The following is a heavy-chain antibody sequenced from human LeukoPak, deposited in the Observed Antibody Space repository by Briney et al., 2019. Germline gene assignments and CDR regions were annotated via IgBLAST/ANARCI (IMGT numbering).Heavy chain of an antibody. J-gene: IGHJ4*02. V-gene: IGHV1-18*01. Sequence: ASVKVSCKASGYTFTSYGISWVRQAPGQGLEWMGWISAYNGNTNYAQKLQGRVTMTTDTSTSTAYMELRSLRSDDTAVYYCARDMTSYYDFWSGYYGVLVYLGQGTLVTVSS. CDR3: ARDMTSYYDFWSGYYGVLVY. CDR1: GYTFTSYG. D-gene: IGHD3-3*01. CDR2: ISAYNGNT.